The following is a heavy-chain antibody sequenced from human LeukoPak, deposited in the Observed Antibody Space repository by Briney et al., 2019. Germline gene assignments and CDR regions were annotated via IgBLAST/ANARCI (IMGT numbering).Heavy chain of an antibody. V-gene: IGHV1-69*13. CDR2: IIPIFGTA. CDR1: GGTFSSYA. Sequence: GASVKVSCKASGGTFSSYAISWVRQAPGQGLEWMGGIIPIFGTANYAQKFQGRVTITADESTSTAYMELSSLRSEDTAVYYRARVEDYYDSSGYLFDYWGQGTLVTVSS. D-gene: IGHD3-22*01. J-gene: IGHJ4*02. CDR3: ARVEDYYDSSGYLFDY.